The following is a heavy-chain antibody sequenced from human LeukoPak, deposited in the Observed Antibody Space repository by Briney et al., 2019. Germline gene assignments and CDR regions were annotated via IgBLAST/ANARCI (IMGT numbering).Heavy chain of an antibody. CDR2: IRSKAYGGTT. J-gene: IGHJ5*02. CDR3: TSISRRYSSRDWFDP. Sequence: GGSLRLSCTASGFTFGDYAMSWFRQAPGKGLEWVGFIRSKAYGGTTEYAASVKGRFTIPRDDSKSIAYLQMNSLKTEGTAVYYCTSISRRYSSRDWFDPWGQGTLVTVSS. V-gene: IGHV3-49*03. CDR1: GFTFGDYA. D-gene: IGHD6-19*01.